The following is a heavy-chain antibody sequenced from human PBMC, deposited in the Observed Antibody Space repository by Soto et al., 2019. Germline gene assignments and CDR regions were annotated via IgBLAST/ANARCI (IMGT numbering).Heavy chain of an antibody. D-gene: IGHD1-7*01. CDR2: ISANGQGI. Sequence: GSLRLSCAASGFTFNNYAMSWVRQAPGKGLEWVSAISANGQGIYYADSVKGRFIISRDSSKNTVFLHMDSLTAEDTAVYYCAKDRNYPRDQFHNWGQGTLVTVSS. CDR1: GFTFNNYA. V-gene: IGHV3-23*01. J-gene: IGHJ4*02. CDR3: AKDRNYPRDQFHN.